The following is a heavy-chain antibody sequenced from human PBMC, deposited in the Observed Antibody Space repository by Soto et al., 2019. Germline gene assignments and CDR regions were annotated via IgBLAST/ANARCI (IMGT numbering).Heavy chain of an antibody. CDR2: ISWNSGSI. D-gene: IGHD6-6*01. V-gene: IGHV3-9*01. CDR1: GFTFDDYA. Sequence: GGSLRLSCAASGFTFDDYAMHWVRQAPGKGLEWVSGISWNSGSIGYADSVKGRFTISRDNAKNSLYLQMNSLRAEDTALYYCAKDISRSSSTYMDVWGKGTTVTVSS. CDR3: AKDISRSSSTYMDV. J-gene: IGHJ6*03.